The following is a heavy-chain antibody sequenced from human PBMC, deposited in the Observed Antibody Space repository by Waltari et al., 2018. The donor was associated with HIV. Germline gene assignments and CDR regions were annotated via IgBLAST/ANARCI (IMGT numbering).Heavy chain of an antibody. CDR3: ARGNGRGKDNFFDP. CDR2: ISGYNGNT. Sequence: QAQLVQSGAEVKKPGASVKVSCKASGYTFSDYGINWLRQAPGQGLEWMGWISGYNGNTNYAQKFQGRVTMTTDTSTTTAYMELRSLRSDDTAVYFCARGNGRGKDNFFDPWGPGILVSVSS. D-gene: IGHD1-1*01. CDR1: GYTFSDYG. J-gene: IGHJ5*01. V-gene: IGHV1-18*01.